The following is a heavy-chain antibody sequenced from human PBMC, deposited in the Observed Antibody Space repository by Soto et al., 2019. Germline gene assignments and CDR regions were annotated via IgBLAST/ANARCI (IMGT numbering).Heavy chain of an antibody. CDR3: ARVSGSYYYGMDV. V-gene: IGHV4-39*07. CDR1: GVSISSRDYY. D-gene: IGHD1-26*01. Sequence: SETLSLTCTVSGVSISSRDYYWGRIRQPPGKGLEWIGEIYHSGSTNYNPSLKSRVTISVDKSKNQFSLKLSSVTAADTAVYYCARVSGSYYYGMDVWGQGTTVTVSS. J-gene: IGHJ6*02. CDR2: IYHSGST.